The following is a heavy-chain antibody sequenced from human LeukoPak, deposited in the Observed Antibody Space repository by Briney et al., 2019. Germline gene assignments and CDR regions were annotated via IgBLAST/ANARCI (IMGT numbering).Heavy chain of an antibody. D-gene: IGHD3-10*01. CDR2: IIPIFGTA. Sequence: GASVKVSCKASGGTFSSYAISWVRQAPGQGLEWMGRIIPIFGTANYAQKFQGRVTITTDESTSKAYMELSSLRSEDPAVYYCARDGTYYYGSGSSNWFDPWGQGTLVTVSS. CDR3: ARDGTYYYGSGSSNWFDP. CDR1: GGTFSSYA. V-gene: IGHV1-69*05. J-gene: IGHJ5*02.